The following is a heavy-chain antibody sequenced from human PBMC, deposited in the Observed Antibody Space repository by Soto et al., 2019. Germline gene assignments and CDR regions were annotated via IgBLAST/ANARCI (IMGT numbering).Heavy chain of an antibody. Sequence: QVQLVQSGAEVKKPGSSVKVSCKASGGTFSSYAVSWVRQAPGQGLEWMGGIIPIFGTANYAQKFQGRVTITADESTSTAYMELSSLRSEDTAVYYCARGYEYSSSFGYDYWGQGTLVTVSS. CDR1: GGTFSSYA. J-gene: IGHJ4*02. V-gene: IGHV1-69*01. CDR3: ARGYEYSSSFGYDY. D-gene: IGHD6-6*01. CDR2: IIPIFGTA.